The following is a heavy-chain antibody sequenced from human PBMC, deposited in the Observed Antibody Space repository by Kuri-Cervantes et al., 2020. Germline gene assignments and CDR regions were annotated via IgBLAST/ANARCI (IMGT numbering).Heavy chain of an antibody. CDR2: ISTDGTKA. V-gene: IGHV3-30*07. D-gene: IGHD2-15*01. CDR1: GFTFSSHV. CDR3: AKSYCSGGSCYFAGYFQH. J-gene: IGHJ1*01. Sequence: GGSLRPSCAASGFTFSSHVMHWVRQSSGKGPEWLAVISTDGTKAYHADSVKGRFTTSRDNSKNTLYLQMNSLRAEDTAVYYCAKSYCSGGSCYFAGYFQHWGQGTLVTVSS.